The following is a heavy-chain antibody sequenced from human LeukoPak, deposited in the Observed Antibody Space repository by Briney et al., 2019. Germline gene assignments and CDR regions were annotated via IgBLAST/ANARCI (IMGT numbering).Heavy chain of an antibody. CDR3: ARGYRYGVP. CDR2: ISKSGDTM. V-gene: IGHV3-48*03. CDR1: GFTFSNYE. D-gene: IGHD5-18*01. J-gene: IGHJ5*02. Sequence: PGGSLRLSCVGSGFTFSNYEMNWVRQAPGKGLEWVSYISKSGDTMYYADSLRGRFIISRDNAKNSVFLQMNSLRAEDTAVYYCARGYRYGVPWGQGTLVTVPS.